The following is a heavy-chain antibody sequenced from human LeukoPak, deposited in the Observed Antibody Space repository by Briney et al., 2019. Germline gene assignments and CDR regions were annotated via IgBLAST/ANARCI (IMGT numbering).Heavy chain of an antibody. CDR1: GGSISSGGYY. Sequence: SETLSLTCTVSGGSISSGGYYRSWIRQHPGTGLEWIGYIYYSGSTYYNPSLKSRVTISVDTSKNQFSLKLSSVTAADTAVYYCAREGVVPAAMSGWYFDLWGRGTLVTVSS. J-gene: IGHJ2*01. D-gene: IGHD2-2*01. CDR2: IYYSGST. CDR3: AREGVVPAAMSGWYFDL. V-gene: IGHV4-31*03.